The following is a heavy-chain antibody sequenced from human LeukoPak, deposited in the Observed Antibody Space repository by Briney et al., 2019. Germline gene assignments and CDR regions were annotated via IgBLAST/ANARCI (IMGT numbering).Heavy chain of an antibody. V-gene: IGHV3-23*01. Sequence: GGSLRLSCAASGFTFSSYAMSWVRQAPGKGLEWVSAISGSGGSTYYADSVKGRFTISRDNSKNTLYLQMNSLRAEDTAVYYCATHYDFWSGYDDAFDIWGQGTMVTVSS. CDR2: ISGSGGST. CDR1: GFTFSSYA. J-gene: IGHJ3*02. D-gene: IGHD3-3*01. CDR3: ATHYDFWSGYDDAFDI.